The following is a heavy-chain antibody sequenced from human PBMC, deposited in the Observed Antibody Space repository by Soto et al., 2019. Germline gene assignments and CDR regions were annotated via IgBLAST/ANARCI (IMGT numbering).Heavy chain of an antibody. CDR3: ARDVGSSHGPGHPHYFDY. J-gene: IGHJ4*02. Sequence: SETLSLTCSVSGGSINNGMYYWSWIRQHPGKGLEWIGYIYFNGNTYYHPSLRSRVIMSLDMSKNQFSLKLSSVTAADTAVYYCARDVGSSHGPGHPHYFDYWGQGTLVTVSS. D-gene: IGHD2-2*01. CDR1: GGSINNGMYY. CDR2: IYFNGNT. V-gene: IGHV4-31*03.